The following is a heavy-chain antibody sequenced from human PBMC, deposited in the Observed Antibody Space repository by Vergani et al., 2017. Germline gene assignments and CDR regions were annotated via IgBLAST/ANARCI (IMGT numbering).Heavy chain of an antibody. J-gene: IGHJ4*02. D-gene: IGHD5-12*01. CDR3: AKDYNIMGALHY. V-gene: IGHV3-23*01. CDR2: ITYNGGRT. Sequence: EVQLLESGGGFVQPGGSLRLSCPASGFTFNIYAMSWVRQAPGKGPEWVSTITYNGGRTYYADSVTGRFTISRDNSKNTLFLQLKTLRAEDTGVYYCAKDYNIMGALHYWGQGTLVAGSS. CDR1: GFTFNIYA.